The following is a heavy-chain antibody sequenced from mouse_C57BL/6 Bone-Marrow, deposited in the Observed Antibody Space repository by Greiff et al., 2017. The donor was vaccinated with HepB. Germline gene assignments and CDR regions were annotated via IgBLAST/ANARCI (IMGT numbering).Heavy chain of an antibody. V-gene: IGHV3-1*01. CDR3: ARAPSYYYGSSYRYFDV. CDR1: GYSITSGYD. D-gene: IGHD1-1*01. Sequence: VQLQQSGPGMVKPSQSLSLTCTVTGYSITSGYDWHWIRHFPGNKLEWMGYISYSGSTNYNPSLKSRISITHDTSKNHFFLKLNSVTTEDTATYYCARAPSYYYGSSYRYFDVWGTGTTVTVSS. J-gene: IGHJ1*03. CDR2: ISYSGST.